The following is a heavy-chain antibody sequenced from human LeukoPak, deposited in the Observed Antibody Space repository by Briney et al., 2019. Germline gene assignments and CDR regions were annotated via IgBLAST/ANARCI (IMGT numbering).Heavy chain of an antibody. CDR2: IYHSGST. CDR3: ARDSGSGTDAFDI. CDR1: GGSISSYY. Sequence: KPSETLSLTCTVSGGSISSYYWSWIRQPPGKGLEWIGEIYHSGSTNYNPSLKSRVTISVDKSKNQFSLKLSSVTAADTAVYYCARDSGSGTDAFDIWGQGTMVTVSS. J-gene: IGHJ3*02. V-gene: IGHV4-59*12. D-gene: IGHD3-10*01.